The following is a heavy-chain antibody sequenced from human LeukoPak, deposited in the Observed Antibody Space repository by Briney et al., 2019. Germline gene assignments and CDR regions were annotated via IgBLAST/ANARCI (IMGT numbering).Heavy chain of an antibody. CDR1: GFTFTSSA. J-gene: IGHJ4*02. V-gene: IGHV1-58*01. Sequence: ASVKVSCKASGFTFTSSAVQWVRQARGQRLEWIGWIVVGSGNTNYAQKFQERVTITRDMSTSTAYMELSSLRSEDTAVYYCAAEGGLIVGATIGDFSFDYWGQGTLVTVSS. CDR2: IVVGSGNT. CDR3: AAEGGLIVGATIGDFSFDY. D-gene: IGHD1-26*01.